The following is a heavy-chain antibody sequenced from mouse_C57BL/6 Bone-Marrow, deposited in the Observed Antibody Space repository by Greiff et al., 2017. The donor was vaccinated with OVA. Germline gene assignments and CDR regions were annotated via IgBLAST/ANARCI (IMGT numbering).Heavy chain of an antibody. CDR2: IDPETGGT. CDR3: TRWGLYYFDD. CDR1: GYTFTDYE. V-gene: IGHV1-15*01. Sequence: QVQLQQSGAELVRPGASVTLSCKASGYTFTDYEMHWVKQTPVHGLEWIGAIDPETGGTAYNQKFKGKAILTADKSSSTAYMELRSLTSDDSAVYYCTRWGLYYFDDWCQGTTLTVSS. J-gene: IGHJ2*01.